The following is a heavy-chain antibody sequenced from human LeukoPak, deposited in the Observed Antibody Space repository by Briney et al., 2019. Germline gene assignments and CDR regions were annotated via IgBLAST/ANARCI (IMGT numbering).Heavy chain of an antibody. V-gene: IGHV1-18*01. CDR2: ISAYNGNT. J-gene: IGHJ6*02. CDR3: ARDEGSDYGGNANYYYYGMDV. D-gene: IGHD4-23*01. CDR1: GYTFTSYG. Sequence: ASVKVSCKASGYTFTSYGISWVRQAPGQGLEWMGWISAYNGNTNYAQKLQGRVTMTTDTSTSTAYMELRSLRSDDTAVYYCARDEGSDYGGNANYYYYGMDVWGQGTTVTVSS.